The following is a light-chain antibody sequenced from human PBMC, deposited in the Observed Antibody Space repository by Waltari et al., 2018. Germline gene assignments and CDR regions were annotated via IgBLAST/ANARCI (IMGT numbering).Light chain of an antibody. CDR2: GAS. CDR3: QQYGSSPPLT. J-gene: IGKJ4*01. CDR1: QSVSSSY. V-gene: IGKV3-20*01. Sequence: LSLSPGERATLSCRASQSVSSSYLAWYQQKPGQAPRLLIYGASSRATGIPDRFSGSGSGTDFTLTISRLEPEDFAVYYCQQYGSSPPLTFGGGTKVEIK.